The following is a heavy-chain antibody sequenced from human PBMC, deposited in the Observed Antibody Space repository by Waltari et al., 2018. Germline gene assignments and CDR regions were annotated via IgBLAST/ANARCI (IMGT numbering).Heavy chain of an antibody. J-gene: IGHJ6*02. CDR1: GFTVSSNY. CDR3: ARDQVDFWTARGMDV. Sequence: EVQLVESGGGLIQPGGSLRTSCAASGFTVSSNYMSWVRQAPGKGLVWVSVIYSGGSTYYADSVKGRFTISRDNSKNTLYLQMNSLRAEDTAVYYCARDQVDFWTARGMDVWGQGTTVTVSS. CDR2: IYSGGST. D-gene: IGHD3-3*01. V-gene: IGHV3-53*01.